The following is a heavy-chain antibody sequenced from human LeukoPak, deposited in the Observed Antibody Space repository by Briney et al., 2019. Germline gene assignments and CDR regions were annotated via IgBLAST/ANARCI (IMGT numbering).Heavy chain of an antibody. CDR2: MNPNSGNT. CDR1: GYTFTGYY. CDR3: AREGSSTNQYYYYGMDV. Sequence: ASVKVSCKASGYTFTGYYMHWVRQAPGRGLEWMGWMNPNSGNTGYAQKFQGRVTMTRNTSISTAYMEPSSLRSEDTAVYYCAREGSSTNQYYYYGMDVWGQGTTVTVSS. V-gene: IGHV1-8*02. J-gene: IGHJ6*02. D-gene: IGHD2-2*01.